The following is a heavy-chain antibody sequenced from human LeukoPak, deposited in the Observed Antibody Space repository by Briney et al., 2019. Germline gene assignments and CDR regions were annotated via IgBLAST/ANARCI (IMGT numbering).Heavy chain of an antibody. CDR2: IKYDGSHK. D-gene: IGHD3-22*01. CDR3: ASSHDSSGND. Sequence: GGSLRLSCVASGLSFSSYWMAWVRQAPGKGLEWVANIKYDGSHKYYVDSVKGRFTISRDNAKNSVYLQMNSLRVDDTAVYFCASSHDSSGNDWGQGTMVTVSS. J-gene: IGHJ4*02. V-gene: IGHV3-7*01. CDR1: GLSFSSYW.